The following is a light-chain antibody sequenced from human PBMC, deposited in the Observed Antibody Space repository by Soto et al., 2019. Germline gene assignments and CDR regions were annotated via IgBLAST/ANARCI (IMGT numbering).Light chain of an antibody. Sequence: EVVLTQSPATLSLSPGERATLSCRTSENVDIYLAWYQQKPGQAPRLLIYDASNRATGIPARFSGSGSGTDFTVTISSLEPEDCAVYSCLRRRNWPPLTFGGGTKGEIK. J-gene: IGKJ4*01. CDR2: DAS. CDR1: ENVDIY. V-gene: IGKV3-11*01. CDR3: LRRRNWPPLT.